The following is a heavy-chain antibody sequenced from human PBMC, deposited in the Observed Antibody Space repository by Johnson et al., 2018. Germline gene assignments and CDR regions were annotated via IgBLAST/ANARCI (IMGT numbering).Heavy chain of an antibody. Sequence: EVQLVESGGGVVLPGRSXRLSCAASGFTFSTYGMHWVRQAPGKGLEWVGRLKSTTDGGTTDYAAPVKGRCTISRDESKNTLYLQMNSLKTEDTAVYYCTTLADGVLLWFGELLVHSYGMDVWGQGTTVTVSS. CDR3: TTLADGVLLWFGELLVHSYGMDV. D-gene: IGHD3-10*01. CDR1: GFTFSTYG. CDR2: LKSTTDGGTT. V-gene: IGHV3-15*01. J-gene: IGHJ6*02.